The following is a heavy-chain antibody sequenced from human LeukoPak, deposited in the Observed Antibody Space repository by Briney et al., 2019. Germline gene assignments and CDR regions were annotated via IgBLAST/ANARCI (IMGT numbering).Heavy chain of an antibody. CDR1: GFTFNNYG. V-gene: IGHV3-NL1*01. CDR3: ARSRAFITGDYYYYYYMDV. Sequence: GGSLRLSCAASGFTFNNYGMHWVRQAPGKGLEWVSAISGSGGSTYYADSVKGRFTISRDDSKNTLYLQMNSLRAEDTAVYYCARSRAFITGDYYYYYYMDVWGKGTTVTVSS. CDR2: ISGSGGST. J-gene: IGHJ6*03. D-gene: IGHD1-20*01.